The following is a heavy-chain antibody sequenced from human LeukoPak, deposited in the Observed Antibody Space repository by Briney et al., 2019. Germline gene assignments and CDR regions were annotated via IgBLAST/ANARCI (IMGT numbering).Heavy chain of an antibody. CDR1: GFTFSSYE. CDR2: ISGSGSTI. Sequence: GGSLRLSCAASGFTFSSYEMNWVRQAPGKGLEWVSYISGSGSTIYYADSVKGRFTISRDNAKNSLYLQMNSLRAEDTAVYYCANTMADAFDIWGQGTMVTVSS. J-gene: IGHJ3*02. CDR3: ANTMADAFDI. V-gene: IGHV3-48*03. D-gene: IGHD3-10*01.